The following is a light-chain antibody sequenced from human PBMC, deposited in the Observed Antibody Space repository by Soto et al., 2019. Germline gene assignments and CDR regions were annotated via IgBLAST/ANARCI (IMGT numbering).Light chain of an antibody. J-gene: IGLJ2*01. Sequence: QSVLTQPASVSGSPGQSITISCTGTSSDVGGYNFVSWYQQHPGIAPKLMIYDVSNRPSGVSNRFSGSKSGNTASLTISGLQPEDEADYYCSSYTSSSTVVFGGGTKLTVL. CDR1: SSDVGGYNF. V-gene: IGLV2-14*01. CDR3: SSYTSSSTVV. CDR2: DVS.